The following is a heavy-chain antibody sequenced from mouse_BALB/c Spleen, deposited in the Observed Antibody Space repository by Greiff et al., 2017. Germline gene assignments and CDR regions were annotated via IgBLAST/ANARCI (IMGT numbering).Heavy chain of an antibody. CDR2: ISSGSSTI. J-gene: IGHJ4*01. V-gene: IGHV5-17*02. D-gene: IGHD1-2*01. CDR3: ARFTTATSYAMDY. CDR1: GFTFSSFG. Sequence: DVKLVESGGGLVQPGGSRKLSCAASGFTFSSFGMHWVRQAPEKGLEWVAYISSGSSTIYYADTVKGRFTISRDNPKNTLFLQMTSLRSEDTAMYYCARFTTATSYAMDYWGQGTSVTVSS.